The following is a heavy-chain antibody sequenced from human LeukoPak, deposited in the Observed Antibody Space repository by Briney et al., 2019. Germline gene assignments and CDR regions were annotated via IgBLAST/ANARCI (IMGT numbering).Heavy chain of an antibody. D-gene: IGHD6-19*01. CDR3: AKAHSSGWYYFDS. J-gene: IGHJ4*02. Sequence: GGSLRLSCAASGFTFSRYGIHWVRQAPGKGLEWVAAISSDGTNKNYADSVKGRITISRDNSKNTLYLQMNSLRVEDTAVYYCAKAHSSGWYYFDSWGRGTLVTVSS. V-gene: IGHV3-30*18. CDR2: ISSDGTNK. CDR1: GFTFSRYG.